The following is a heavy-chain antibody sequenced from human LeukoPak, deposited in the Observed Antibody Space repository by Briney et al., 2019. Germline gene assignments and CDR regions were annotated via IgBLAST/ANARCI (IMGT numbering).Heavy chain of an antibody. Sequence: SETLSLTCAVSGGSISTYYWSWIRQPPRKGLEWIWYIHYSGSSNYNPSLKSRVTISLDTSKNQFSLKLSSATAADTAVYFCARGRVSSSTWYSTYYYYFYMDVWGKGTTVTVSS. D-gene: IGHD6-13*01. CDR3: ARGRVSSSTWYSTYYYYFYMDV. CDR2: IHYSGSS. CDR1: GGSISTYY. J-gene: IGHJ6*03. V-gene: IGHV4-59*01.